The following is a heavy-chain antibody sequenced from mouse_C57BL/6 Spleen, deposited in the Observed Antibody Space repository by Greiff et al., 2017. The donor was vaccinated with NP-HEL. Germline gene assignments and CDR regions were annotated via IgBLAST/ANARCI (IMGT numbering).Heavy chain of an antibody. D-gene: IGHD1-1*01. CDR3: ARGGLLLLGSFAY. CDR1: GYTFTDYN. J-gene: IGHJ3*01. V-gene: IGHV1-22*01. CDR2: INPNNGGT. Sequence: EVQLQQSGPELVKPGASVKMSCKASGYTFTDYNMHWVKQSHGKSLEWIGYINPNNGGTSYNQKFKAKATLTVNKSSSTAYMELRRLTSEDSAVYYCARGGLLLLGSFAYWGHRTLVTVSA.